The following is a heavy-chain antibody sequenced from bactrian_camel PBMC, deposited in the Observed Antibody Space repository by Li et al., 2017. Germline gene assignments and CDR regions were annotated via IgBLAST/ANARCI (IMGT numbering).Heavy chain of an antibody. J-gene: IGHJ4*01. V-gene: IGHV3S53*01. Sequence: HVQLVESGGGSVQAGGSLKLSCAASGSRFGSCGMGWYRQAPGKERELVSSISRYGATAYADSVKGRFTISQDTTENTVRLQMNSLKSEDTAVYYCAARPRAWDGSCQLWRSDIGEYGRGTQVTVS. CDR1: GSRFGSCG. D-gene: IGHD1*01. CDR2: ISRYGAT.